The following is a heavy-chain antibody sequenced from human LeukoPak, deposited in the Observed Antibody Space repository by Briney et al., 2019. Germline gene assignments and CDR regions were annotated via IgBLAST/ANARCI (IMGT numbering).Heavy chain of an antibody. CDR1: GFTFSSFG. J-gene: IGHJ5*02. Sequence: GGSLRLSCAASGFTFSSFGMNWVRQAPGKGLEWVSYISSSRSTTYHADSVKGRFTISRDNAKNSLYLQMNSLRAEDTAVYYCAEDLVYCSDGSCPWGQGTLVTVSS. CDR2: ISSSRSTT. CDR3: AEDLVYCSDGSCP. V-gene: IGHV3-48*01. D-gene: IGHD2-15*01.